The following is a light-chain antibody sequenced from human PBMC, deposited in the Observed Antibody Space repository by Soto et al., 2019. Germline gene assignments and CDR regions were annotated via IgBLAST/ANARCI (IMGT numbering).Light chain of an antibody. V-gene: IGKV3-11*01. J-gene: IGKJ3*01. Sequence: EIVLTQSPATLSLSPGERATLSCRASQSVSSYLAWYQQKPGQAPRLLIYDASNRATGIPARFSGSGSGTDFTLTISSLEPEDFAVHYCQQRSHWPPTFGPGTKVDIK. CDR2: DAS. CDR1: QSVSSY. CDR3: QQRSHWPPT.